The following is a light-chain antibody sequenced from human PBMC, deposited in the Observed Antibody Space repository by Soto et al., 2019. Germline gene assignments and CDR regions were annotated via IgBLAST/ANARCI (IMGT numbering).Light chain of an antibody. Sequence: DIQMTQSPSTLSASVGDRVTITCRASQSISSWLAWYQQKPGKAPKLLIYKASSLESGVPSRFSVSGSGTEFTLTISSLQPDDFATYYCQQYNSYQYTFGQGTKLEIK. J-gene: IGKJ2*01. CDR1: QSISSW. CDR2: KAS. CDR3: QQYNSYQYT. V-gene: IGKV1-5*03.